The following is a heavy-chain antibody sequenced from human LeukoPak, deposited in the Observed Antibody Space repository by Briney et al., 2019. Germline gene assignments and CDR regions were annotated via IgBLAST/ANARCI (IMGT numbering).Heavy chain of an antibody. CDR2: IYYTGST. CDR1: GGSVTSGGFY. CDR3: ARHSGSGSLSRPFDP. J-gene: IGHJ5*02. Sequence: SETLSLTCSVSGGSVTSGGFYWGWLRQPPGKGPEWIVTIYYTGSTYYNPSLQSRVTLSIDTPKKQFSLRLTSVTATDTAVYHCARHSGSGSLSRPFDPWGQGTLVTVSS. V-gene: IGHV4-39*01. D-gene: IGHD3-10*01.